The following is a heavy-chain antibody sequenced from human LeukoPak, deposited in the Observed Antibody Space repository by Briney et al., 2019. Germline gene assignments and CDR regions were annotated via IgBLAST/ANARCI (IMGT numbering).Heavy chain of an antibody. CDR1: GYTFINYG. CDR2: ISGYNGNT. CDR3: ARVGITAAFFDY. Sequence: ASVKVSCKASGYTFINYGISWVRQAPGQGLEWMGRISGYNGNTKYAQKLQGRVTMTTDTPTSTAYMELRSLRSDDTAIYYCARVGITAAFFDYWGQGTLVTVSS. J-gene: IGHJ4*02. D-gene: IGHD6-13*01. V-gene: IGHV1-18*04.